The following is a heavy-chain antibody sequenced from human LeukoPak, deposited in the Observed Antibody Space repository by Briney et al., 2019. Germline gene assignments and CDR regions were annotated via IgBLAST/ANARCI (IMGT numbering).Heavy chain of an antibody. CDR2: IRSKTDGGTT. J-gene: IGHJ4*02. V-gene: IGHV3-15*01. CDR3: TTYNFNDGWY. CDR1: GFTFSNAW. D-gene: IGHD1-20*01. Sequence: PGGSLRLSCAASGFTFSNAWMHWVRQAPGKGLEWVGRIRSKTDGGTTDYAAPVKDRITISRDDSKNTLYLHMNSLKTEDTAVYYCTTYNFNDGWYWGQGTLVTVSA.